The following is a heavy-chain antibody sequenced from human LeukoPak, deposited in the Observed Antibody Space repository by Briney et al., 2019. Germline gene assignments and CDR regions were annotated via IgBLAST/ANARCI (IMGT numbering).Heavy chain of an antibody. D-gene: IGHD2-2*02. J-gene: IGHJ5*02. CDR3: AGGHVSCSSTSCYTESYNWFDP. V-gene: IGHV4-34*01. CDR2: INHSGST. CDR1: GGSFSGYY. Sequence: SETLSLTCAVYGGSFSGYYWSWIRQPPGKGLEWIGEINHSGSTNYNPSLKRRVTISVDTSKNQFSLKLSSVTAADTAVYYCAGGHVSCSSTSCYTESYNWFDPWGQGTLVTVSS.